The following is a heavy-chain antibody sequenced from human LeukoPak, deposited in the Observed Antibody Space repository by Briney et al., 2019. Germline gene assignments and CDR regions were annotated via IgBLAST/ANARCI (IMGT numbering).Heavy chain of an antibody. V-gene: IGHV1-2*02. CDR2: INPNSGGT. CDR1: GYTFTSYG. J-gene: IGHJ5*02. CDR3: ARNDLPYGSGSYEVHWFDP. Sequence: ASVKVSCKASGYTFTSYGISWVRQAPGQGLEWMGWINPNSGGTNYAQKFQGRVTMTRDTSISTAYMELSRLRSDDTAVYYCARNDLPYGSGSYEVHWFDPWGQGTLVTVSS. D-gene: IGHD3-10*01.